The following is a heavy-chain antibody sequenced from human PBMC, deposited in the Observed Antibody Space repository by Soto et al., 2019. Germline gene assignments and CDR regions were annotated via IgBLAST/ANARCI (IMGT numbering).Heavy chain of an antibody. CDR1: GFTFRNYA. Sequence: EVQLLESGGNSVQPGGSLRLSCAASGFTFRNYAMTWVRQAPGRGLEWVSLISGSADSTFYADSLKGRFTISRDNSKSTLYLHVNSLRAEDSAIYYCARVYSSGWYLGYYFDSWGQGTLVTVAS. V-gene: IGHV3-23*01. CDR3: ARVYSSGWYLGYYFDS. J-gene: IGHJ4*02. CDR2: ISGSADST. D-gene: IGHD6-19*01.